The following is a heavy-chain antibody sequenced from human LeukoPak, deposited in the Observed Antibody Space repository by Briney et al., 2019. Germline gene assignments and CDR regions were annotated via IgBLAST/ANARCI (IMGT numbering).Heavy chain of an antibody. J-gene: IGHJ4*02. CDR1: GGSISSYY. CDR3: ARAKYYYGSGSYYLNTPYYFDY. CDR2: IYYSGST. Sequence: SETLSLTCTVSGGSISSYYWSWIRQPPGKGLEWIGYIYYSGSTNYNPSLKSRVTISVDTSKNQFSLKLSSVTAADTAVYYCARAKYYYGSGSYYLNTPYYFDYWGQGTLVTVSS. V-gene: IGHV4-59*01. D-gene: IGHD3-10*01.